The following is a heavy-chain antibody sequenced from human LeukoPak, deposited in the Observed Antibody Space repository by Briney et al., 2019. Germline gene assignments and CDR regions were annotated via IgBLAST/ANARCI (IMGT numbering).Heavy chain of an antibody. Sequence: GESLKISCKGSGYSFTSYWIGWVRQMPGKGLEWMGIIYPGDSDTRYSPSFQGQVTISADKSISTAYLQWSSLKASDAAMYYCARQCGYDSSGEYDAFDIWGQGTMVTVSS. J-gene: IGHJ3*02. CDR2: IYPGDSDT. D-gene: IGHD3-22*01. V-gene: IGHV5-51*01. CDR3: ARQCGYDSSGEYDAFDI. CDR1: GYSFTSYW.